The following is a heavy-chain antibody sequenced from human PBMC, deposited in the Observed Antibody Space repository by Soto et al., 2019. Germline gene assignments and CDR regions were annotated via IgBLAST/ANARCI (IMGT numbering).Heavy chain of an antibody. CDR3: AKGVSVVVPAVYYFDY. D-gene: IGHD2-2*01. CDR1: GFTFSSYA. Sequence: EVQLLESGGGLVQPGGSLRLSCAASGFTFSSYAMSWVRQAPGKGLEWVSALSGSGGSTHYADSVKGRFTNSSDNYKNALELQMNSLRAEDTAVYYCAKGVSVVVPAVYYFDYWGQGTLVTVSS. CDR2: LSGSGGST. V-gene: IGHV3-23*01. J-gene: IGHJ4*02.